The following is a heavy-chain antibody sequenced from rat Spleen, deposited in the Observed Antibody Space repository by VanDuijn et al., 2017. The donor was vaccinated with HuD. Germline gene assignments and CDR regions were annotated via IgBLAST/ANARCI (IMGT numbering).Heavy chain of an antibody. J-gene: IGHJ2*01. CDR1: GFTFSDYY. D-gene: IGHD1-9*01. CDR3: ARHNTYYGYYYFDY. CDR2: ISYEGSSP. V-gene: IGHV5-22*01. Sequence: EVQLVESDGGLVQPGRSLKLSCAASGFTFSDYYMAWVRQAPKKGLEWVASISYEGSSPYYGDSVKGRFTISRDNAKSTLYLQMNSLRSEVTATYFCARHNTYYGYYYFDYWGQGVMVTVSS.